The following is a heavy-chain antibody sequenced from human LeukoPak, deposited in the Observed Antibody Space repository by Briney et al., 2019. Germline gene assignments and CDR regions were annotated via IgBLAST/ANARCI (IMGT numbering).Heavy chain of an antibody. CDR3: ARVGDHYHWYFDL. Sequence: PGGSLTLSCEASGFSVGTKYMNWVRQAPGKGLEWVSILYSGADTYYADSVTGRFTISRDSSKNTLFLHMNSLRADDTAIYYCARVGDHYHWYFDLWGRGTRVSVSS. J-gene: IGHJ2*01. CDR1: GFSVGTKY. CDR2: LYSGADT. V-gene: IGHV3-53*01. D-gene: IGHD3-10*01.